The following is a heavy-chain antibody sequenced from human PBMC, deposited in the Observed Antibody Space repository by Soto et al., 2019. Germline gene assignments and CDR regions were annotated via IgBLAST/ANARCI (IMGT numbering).Heavy chain of an antibody. V-gene: IGHV3-66*01. CDR2: IYSGGST. J-gene: IGHJ4*02. Sequence: GGSLRLSCAASGFTVSSNYMSWVRQAPGKGLEWVSVIYSGGSTYYADFVKGRFTISRDHSKNTLYLQMNSLRAEDTAVYYCARGYCSSTSCFHYFDYWGQGTLVTVSS. CDR3: ARGYCSSTSCFHYFDY. CDR1: GFTVSSNY. D-gene: IGHD2-2*01.